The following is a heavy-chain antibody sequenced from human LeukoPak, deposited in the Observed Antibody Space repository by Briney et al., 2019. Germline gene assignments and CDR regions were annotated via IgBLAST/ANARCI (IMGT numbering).Heavy chain of an antibody. CDR3: AREGAPATNRYNWFDP. V-gene: IGHV3-48*03. J-gene: IGHJ5*02. D-gene: IGHD2-15*01. Sequence: GGSLRLSCAASGFTFSNYEMNWVRQAPGKGLEWISYISSSGSTIYYVDSVKGRFTISRDNAKNSLFLQMNSLRAEDTAVYYCAREGAPATNRYNWFDPWGQGALVTVSS. CDR2: ISSSGSTI. CDR1: GFTFSNYE.